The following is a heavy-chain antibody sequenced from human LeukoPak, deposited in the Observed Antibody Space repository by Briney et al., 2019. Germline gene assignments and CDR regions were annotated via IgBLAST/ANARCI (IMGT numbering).Heavy chain of an antibody. J-gene: IGHJ4*02. D-gene: IGHD2-21*02. CDR1: GGSISSGSYY. CDR2: IYTSGST. CDR3: ARDRHDLGDFDY. V-gene: IGHV4-61*02. Sequence: PSETLSLTCTVSGGSISSGSYYWSWIRQPAGKGLEWIGRIYTSGSTNYNPSLKSRVTISVDTSKNQFSLKLSSVTAADTAVYYCARDRHDLGDFDYWGQGTLVTVSS.